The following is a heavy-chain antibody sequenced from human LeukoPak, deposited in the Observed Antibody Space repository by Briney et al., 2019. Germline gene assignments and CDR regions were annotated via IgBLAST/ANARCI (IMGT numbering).Heavy chain of an antibody. CDR3: ARSLTGTHDY. J-gene: IGHJ4*02. CDR2: INTDGSST. D-gene: IGHD1-20*01. V-gene: IGHV3-74*01. CDR1: GSAVSVFW. Sequence: GGSLRLSCAASGSAVSVFWMHWVRQAPGKGLVWVSRINTDGSSTNYADSVKGRFTISRDNAKNTLYLQMTSLRAEDTAVYYCARSLTGTHDYWGQGTLVTVSS.